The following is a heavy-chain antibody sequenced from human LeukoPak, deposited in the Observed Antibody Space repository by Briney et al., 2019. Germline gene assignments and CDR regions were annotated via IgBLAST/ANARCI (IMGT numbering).Heavy chain of an antibody. V-gene: IGHV4-39*01. CDR2: IYYSGST. Sequence: SETLFLTCTVSGGSISSSSYYWGWIRQPPGKGLEWIGSIYYSGSTYYNPSLKSRVTISVDTSKNQFSLKLSSVTAADTAVYYCARHLQQLPKKTKYYFDYWGQGTLVTVSS. J-gene: IGHJ4*02. CDR3: ARHLQQLPKKTKYYFDY. D-gene: IGHD6-13*01. CDR1: GGSISSSSYY.